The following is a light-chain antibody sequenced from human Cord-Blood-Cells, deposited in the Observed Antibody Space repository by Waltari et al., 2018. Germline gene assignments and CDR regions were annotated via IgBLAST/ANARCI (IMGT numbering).Light chain of an antibody. Sequence: QSALTQPASVSGSPGQSITISCTGTSSDVGSYNLVSWYQQHPGKAPKLMIYEGSKRPTGVSNPFSATKSANTASLTISVLQAEDEADYYCCSYAGSSTWVFGGGTKLTVL. CDR2: EGS. CDR3: CSYAGSSTWV. CDR1: SSDVGSYNL. J-gene: IGLJ3*02. V-gene: IGLV2-23*01.